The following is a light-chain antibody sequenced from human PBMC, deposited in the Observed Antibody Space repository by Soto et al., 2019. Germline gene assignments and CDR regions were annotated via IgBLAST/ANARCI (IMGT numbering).Light chain of an antibody. J-gene: IGKJ4*01. V-gene: IGKV1-5*03. CDR1: QNINRW. CDR3: HQYHSSST. CDR2: KAS. Sequence: DIQMTQSPSTLSAAVGDRVTITCRASQNINRWLAWYQQKPGKAPKLLIYKASTLERGVPSRFRGSGSETEFTLTISSLQPDDFATYYSHQYHSSSTFGGGTTVDIK.